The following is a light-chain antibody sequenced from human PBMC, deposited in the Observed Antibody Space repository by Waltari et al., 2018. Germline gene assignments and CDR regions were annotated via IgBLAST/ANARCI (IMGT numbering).Light chain of an antibody. J-gene: IGKJ2*01. CDR3: MQTLQTPFT. CDR2: LGS. Sequence: DIVMTQSPLSRPVTPGEPASISCRSSQSLLHSNGYNYLDWYLQKPGQSPQLLIYLGSNRASGVPDRFSGGGSGTDFTLKISRVEAEDVGVYYCMQTLQTPFTFGQGTKLEIK. CDR1: QSLLHSNGYNY. V-gene: IGKV2-28*01.